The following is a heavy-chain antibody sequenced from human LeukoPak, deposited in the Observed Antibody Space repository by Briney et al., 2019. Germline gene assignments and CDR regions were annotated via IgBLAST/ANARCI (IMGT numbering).Heavy chain of an antibody. J-gene: IGHJ5*02. CDR2: INSDGSST. CDR1: GFTFSSYW. Sequence: PGESLRLSCAASGFTFSSYWMHWVRQAPGKGLVWVSRINSDGSSTSYADSVKGRFTISRDNAKNTLYLQMDSLRAEDTAVYYCARGRPSEDYGGNVGNNWFDPWGQGTLVTVSS. D-gene: IGHD4-17*01. CDR3: ARGRPSEDYGGNVGNNWFDP. V-gene: IGHV3-74*01.